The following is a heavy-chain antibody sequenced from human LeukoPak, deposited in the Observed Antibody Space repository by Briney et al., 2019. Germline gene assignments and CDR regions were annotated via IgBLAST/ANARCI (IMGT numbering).Heavy chain of an antibody. CDR1: GGSFSGYY. D-gene: IGHD3-9*01. CDR2: INHSGST. Sequence: ETLSLTCAVYGGSFSGYYWSWIRQPPGKGLEWIGEINHSGSTNYNPSLKSRVTISVDTSKYQFSLKLSSVTAADTAVYYCARGLLYYDILTGYYKGRYPFDYWGQGTLVTVSS. V-gene: IGHV4-34*01. J-gene: IGHJ4*02. CDR3: ARGLLYYDILTGYYKGRYPFDY.